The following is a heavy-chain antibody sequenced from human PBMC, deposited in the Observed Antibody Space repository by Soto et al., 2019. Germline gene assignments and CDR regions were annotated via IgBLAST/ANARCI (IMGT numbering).Heavy chain of an antibody. CDR3: VRFPILVSGRGRGAFFDS. CDR2: IKEDGSEK. V-gene: IGHV3-7*03. D-gene: IGHD6-19*01. J-gene: IGHJ4*02. Sequence: GGSLRLSCAASGFTFSNYWMSWVRQVPGKGLAWVSNIKEDGSEKYYVDSVKGRFTISRDNAKNSVHLQMNSLRDEDTAVYYCVRFPILVSGRGRGAFFDSWGQGTPVTVSS. CDR1: GFTFSNYW.